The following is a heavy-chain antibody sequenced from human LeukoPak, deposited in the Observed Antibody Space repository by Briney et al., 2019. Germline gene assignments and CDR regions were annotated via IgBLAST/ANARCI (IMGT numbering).Heavy chain of an antibody. J-gene: IGHJ4*02. D-gene: IGHD5-12*01. CDR1: GFTFSSYG. CDR2: ISYDGSNK. V-gene: IGHV3-30*18. Sequence: GGSLRLSCAASGFTFSSYGMHWVRQAPGKGLEWVAVISYDGSNKYYADSVKGRFTISRDNSKNTLYLQMNSLRAEDTAVYYCAKDPYSGYDLVFGVSYFDYWGQGTLVTVSS. CDR3: AKDPYSGYDLVFGVSYFDY.